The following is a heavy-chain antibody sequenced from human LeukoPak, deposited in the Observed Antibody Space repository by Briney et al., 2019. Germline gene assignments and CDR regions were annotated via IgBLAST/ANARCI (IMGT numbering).Heavy chain of an antibody. CDR2: IRSRFERP. CDR3: AGGIAYSYGYDYFDY. CDR1: GDTFTSRG. J-gene: IGHJ4*02. V-gene: IGHV1-69*05. D-gene: IGHD5-18*01. Sequence: SVSVSCKASGDTFTSRGISRVRQAPAQGLEWMGGIRSRFERPYYAQKFQGRLTITTDDSTSTAHMELSSLRSEDTAMYFCAGGIAYSYGYDYFDYWGQGTRVTVSS.